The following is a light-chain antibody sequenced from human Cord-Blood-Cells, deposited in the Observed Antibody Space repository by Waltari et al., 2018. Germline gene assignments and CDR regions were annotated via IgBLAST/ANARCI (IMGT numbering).Light chain of an antibody. CDR1: GSDVGGYNY. CDR2: DVS. CDR3: SSYTSSSTYVV. V-gene: IGLV2-14*01. J-gene: IGLJ2*01. Sequence: QSARTQPASVSGSPGQSITISAPGTGSDVGGYNYVSWYQQHPGKAPKLMIYDVSKRPSGVSNRFSGSKSGNTASLTISGLQAEDEADYYCSSYTSSSTYVVFGGGTKLTVL.